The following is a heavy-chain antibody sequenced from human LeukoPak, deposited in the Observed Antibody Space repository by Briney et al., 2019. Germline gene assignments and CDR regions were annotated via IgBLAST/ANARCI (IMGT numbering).Heavy chain of an antibody. Sequence: SETLSLTCAVYGGSFSGYYWSWIRQPPGKGLEWIGEINHSGSTNYNPSLKSRVTISVDTSKNQFSLKLSSVTAADTAVYYCARQADIVVVPAFYYYYYGMDVWGQGTTVTVSS. J-gene: IGHJ6*02. CDR2: INHSGST. CDR1: GGSFSGYY. D-gene: IGHD2-2*01. CDR3: ARQADIVVVPAFYYYYYGMDV. V-gene: IGHV4-34*01.